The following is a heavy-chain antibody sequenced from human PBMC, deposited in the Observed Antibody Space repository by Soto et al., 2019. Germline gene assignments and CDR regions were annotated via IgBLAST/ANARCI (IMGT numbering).Heavy chain of an antibody. CDR2: ISYDGSNK. D-gene: IGHD3-10*01. CDR1: GFIFSRYG. CDR3: AKDLGSGKPYYYYAMDV. Sequence: QVQLVESGGGVVQPGRSLRLSCAASGFIFSRYGMHWVRQAPGKGLEWVAVISYDGSNKYYAESVKGRFIISRDKSENTLYMQMNSLRDEDTAVYYCAKDLGSGKPYYYYAMDVWGQGTTVTVSS. V-gene: IGHV3-30*18. J-gene: IGHJ6*02.